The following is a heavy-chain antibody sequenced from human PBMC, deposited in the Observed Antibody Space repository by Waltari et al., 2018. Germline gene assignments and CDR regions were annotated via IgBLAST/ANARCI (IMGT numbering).Heavy chain of an antibody. V-gene: IGHV4-39*07. CDR3: ARAGGSYYYDRSGSIDD. CDR1: GGSISSSSYY. Sequence: QLQLQESGPGLVKPSETLSLTSPVSGGSISSSSYYWGWILPPPRKGLEWIGSIYYSGSTYYNPSLKSRGTISVDTSKNQFSLKLSAATAADTAVYYCARAGGSYYYDRSGSIDDWGQGTLVTVSS. D-gene: IGHD3-22*01. J-gene: IGHJ4*02. CDR2: IYYSGST.